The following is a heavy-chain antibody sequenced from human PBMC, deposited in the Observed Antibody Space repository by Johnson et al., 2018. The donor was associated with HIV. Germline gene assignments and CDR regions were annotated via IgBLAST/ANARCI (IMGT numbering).Heavy chain of an antibody. J-gene: IGHJ3*02. CDR1: GFTFSSYA. Sequence: VQLVESGGGVVQPGRSLRLSCAASGFTFSSYAMHWVRQAPGKGLEWVAVISYDGSNKYYADSVKGRFTISRDNSKNTLYLQMKSLRAEDTAVYYCASRYTVDAFGIWGQGTMVTVSS. V-gene: IGHV3-30*04. D-gene: IGHD1-1*01. CDR2: ISYDGSNK. CDR3: ASRYTVDAFGI.